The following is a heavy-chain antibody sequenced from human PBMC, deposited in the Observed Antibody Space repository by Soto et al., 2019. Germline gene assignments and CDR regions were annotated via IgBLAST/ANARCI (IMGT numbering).Heavy chain of an antibody. Sequence: GXSVKVSCKASGRTFSDYAFSLVRQAPGQGLEWMGEIIPIFGTSKYSQNFQDRVTFTRDTSASTVYMDLSSLTSEDTAMYYCARGNTAPADYWGQGTLVTVS. CDR1: GRTFSDYA. V-gene: IGHV1-69*05. J-gene: IGHJ4*02. CDR3: ARGNTAPADY. CDR2: IIPIFGTS. D-gene: IGHD2-2*02.